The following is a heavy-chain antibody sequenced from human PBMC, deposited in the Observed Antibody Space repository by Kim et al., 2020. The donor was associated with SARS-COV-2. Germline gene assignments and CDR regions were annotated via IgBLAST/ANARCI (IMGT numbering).Heavy chain of an antibody. CDR1: GFTFREFA. CDR3: VRVDCSSRRWYGEDYRNCTGSDV. V-gene: IGHV3-49*04. Sequence: GGSLRLSCVSSGFTFREFAMAWVRQAPGKGLEWIGFIRSTSYGGTTEYAASVRGRFIISRDDYKNIAHLQMNSLKTEDTGVYYCVRVDCSSRRWYGEDYRNCTGSDVWGQGSTV. D-gene: IGHD2-2*01. CDR2: IRSTSYGGTT. J-gene: IGHJ6*02.